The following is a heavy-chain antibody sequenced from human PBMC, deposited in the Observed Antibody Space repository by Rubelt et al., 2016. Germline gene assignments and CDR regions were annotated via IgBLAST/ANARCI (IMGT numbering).Heavy chain of an antibody. CDR2: IKQDGSEK. CDR3: ARHPYITIFGVVHPAFDY. V-gene: IGHV3-7*01. Sequence: VRQAPGKGLEWVANIKQDGSEKYYVDSVKGRFTISRDNAKNSLYLQMNSLRAEDTAVYYCARHPYITIFGVVHPAFDYWGQGTLVTVSS. D-gene: IGHD3-3*01. J-gene: IGHJ4*02.